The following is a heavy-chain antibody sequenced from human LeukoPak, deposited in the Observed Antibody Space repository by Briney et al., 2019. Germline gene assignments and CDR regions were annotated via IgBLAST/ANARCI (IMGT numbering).Heavy chain of an antibody. CDR1: GGSISSYY. J-gene: IGHJ5*02. V-gene: IGHV4-59*01. Sequence: SETLSLTCTISGGSISSYYWSWIRQPPGKGLEWIGYIYYSGSTNYNPSLKSRVTISVDTSKNQFSLKLSSVTAADTAVYYCARERSMVRGISWFDPWGQGTLVTVSS. CDR3: ARERSMVRGISWFDP. D-gene: IGHD3-10*01. CDR2: IYYSGST.